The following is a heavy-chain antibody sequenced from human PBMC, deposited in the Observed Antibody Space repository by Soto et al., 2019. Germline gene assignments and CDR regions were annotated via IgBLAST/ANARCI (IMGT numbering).Heavy chain of an antibody. Sequence: SETLSLTCTVSGGSISSYYWSWIRQPPGKGLEWIGYIYYSGSTYYNPSLKSRVTISVDTSKNQFSLKLSSVTAADTAVYYCATNMVRGVIMGWSQGTLVTVSS. D-gene: IGHD3-10*01. CDR3: ATNMVRGVIMG. V-gene: IGHV4-59*12. CDR2: IYYSGST. CDR1: GGSISSYY. J-gene: IGHJ4*02.